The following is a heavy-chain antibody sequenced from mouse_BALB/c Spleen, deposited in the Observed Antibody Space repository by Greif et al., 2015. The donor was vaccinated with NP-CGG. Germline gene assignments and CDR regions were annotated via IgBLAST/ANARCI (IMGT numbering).Heavy chain of an antibody. CDR1: GFNIKDYY. J-gene: IGHJ3*01. V-gene: IGHV14-4*02. Sequence: VQLQQSGAELVRSGASVKLSCTASGFNIKDYYMHWVKQRPEQGLEWIGWIDPENGDTEYAPKFQGKATMTADTSSNTAYLQLSSLTSEDTAVYYCNAWRGNYERVWLAYWGQGTLVTVSA. CDR2: IDPENGDT. CDR3: NAWRGNYERVWLAY. D-gene: IGHD2-1*01.